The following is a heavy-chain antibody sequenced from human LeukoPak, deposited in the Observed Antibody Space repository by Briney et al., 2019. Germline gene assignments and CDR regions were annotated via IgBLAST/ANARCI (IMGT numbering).Heavy chain of an antibody. V-gene: IGHV4-30-2*01. J-gene: IGHJ5*02. CDR1: GGSVSSGSYY. CDR2: IYHSGST. D-gene: IGHD2-2*02. CDR3: ARGSCSSTSCYNWFDP. Sequence: PSETLSLTCTVSGGSVSSGSYYWSWIRQPPGKGLEWIGYIYHSGSTYYNPSLKSRVTISVDRSKNQFSLKLSSVTAADTAVYYCARGSCSSTSCYNWFDPWGQGTLVTVSS.